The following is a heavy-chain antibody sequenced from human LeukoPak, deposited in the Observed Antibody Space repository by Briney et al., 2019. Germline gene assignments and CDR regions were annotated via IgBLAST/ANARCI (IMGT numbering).Heavy chain of an antibody. D-gene: IGHD3-22*01. CDR2: INSDGSST. Sequence: GGSLRLSCAASGFTFSSYWMHWVRQAPGKGLVWVSRINSDGSSTSYADSVKGRFTISRDNAKNTLYLQMNSLRAEDTAVYYCARDPGYYDSSGYQPTSPYYMDVWGKGTTVTVSS. CDR3: ARDPGYYDSSGYQPTSPYYMDV. V-gene: IGHV3-74*01. J-gene: IGHJ6*03. CDR1: GFTFSSYW.